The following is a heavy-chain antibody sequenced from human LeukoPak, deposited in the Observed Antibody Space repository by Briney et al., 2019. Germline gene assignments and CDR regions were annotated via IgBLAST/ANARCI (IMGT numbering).Heavy chain of an antibody. CDR1: GFSVSTNY. D-gene: IGHD3-9*01. V-gene: IGHV3-53*01. CDR3: ARVGGDYDLLTGYYDAFDL. CDR2: IYNSGDT. J-gene: IGHJ3*01. Sequence: PGGSLRLSCAASGFSVSTNYMSWVRQAPGKGLEWVSVIYNSGDTYYADSVKGRFTISRDNSKNTLYLQMNSLRAEDTAVYYCARVGGDYDLLTGYYDAFDLWGQGTMVTVSS.